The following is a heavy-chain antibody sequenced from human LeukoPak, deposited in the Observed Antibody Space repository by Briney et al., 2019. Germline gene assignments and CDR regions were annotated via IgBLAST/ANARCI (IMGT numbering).Heavy chain of an antibody. CDR1: GGSISSYY. Sequence: SETLSLTCTVSGGSISSYYWSWIRQPAGKGLEWIGRIYTSGSTNYNPSLKSRVTMSVDASKNQISLKVNSVTAADTAVYYCARESYSSSYLFDFWGQGTLVTVSS. CDR2: IYTSGST. V-gene: IGHV4-4*07. D-gene: IGHD6-6*01. CDR3: ARESYSSSYLFDF. J-gene: IGHJ4*02.